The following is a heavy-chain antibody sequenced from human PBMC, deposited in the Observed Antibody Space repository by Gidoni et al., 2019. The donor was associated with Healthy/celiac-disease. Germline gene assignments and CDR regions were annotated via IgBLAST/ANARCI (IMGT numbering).Heavy chain of an antibody. CDR1: GFTFSSYG. V-gene: IGHV3-30*18. J-gene: IGHJ4*02. CDR3: AKVGGY. D-gene: IGHD1-26*01. CDR2: ISYEGSNK. Sequence: QVQLVESGGGVVQPGRSLRLSCAASGFTFSSYGMHWVRQAPGKGLEWVAVISYEGSNKYYADSVKGRFTISRDNSKNTLYLQMNSLRAEDTAVYYCAKVGGYWGQGTLVTVSS.